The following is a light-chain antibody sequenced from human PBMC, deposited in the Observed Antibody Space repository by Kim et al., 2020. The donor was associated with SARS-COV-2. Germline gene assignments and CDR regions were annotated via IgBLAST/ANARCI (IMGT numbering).Light chain of an antibody. Sequence: APGKTARITCGGDSIGSNSVHWYRQKPGQAPVLVMYYDSDRPSGIPERFSASKSGSTATLTISRVEAGDEADYYCQVWDRSSDNWVFGGGTKLTAL. V-gene: IGLV3-21*04. CDR1: SIGSNS. CDR2: YDS. J-gene: IGLJ3*02. CDR3: QVWDRSSDNWV.